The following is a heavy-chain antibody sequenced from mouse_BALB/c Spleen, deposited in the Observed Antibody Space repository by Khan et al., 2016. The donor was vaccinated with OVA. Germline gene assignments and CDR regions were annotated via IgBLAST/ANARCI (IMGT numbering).Heavy chain of an antibody. V-gene: IGHV14-3*02. CDR1: GFNIKDTY. CDR2: IDPANGNT. Sequence: VQLQQSGAELVKPGASVKLSCTASGFNIKDTYMHWVKQRPEQGLEWIGRIDPANGNTNYDPMFQGKATITADTSSTTAYLQLSSLTSEDTAVYDCARGRFAYWGQGTLVTVSA. J-gene: IGHJ3*01. CDR3: ARGRFAY.